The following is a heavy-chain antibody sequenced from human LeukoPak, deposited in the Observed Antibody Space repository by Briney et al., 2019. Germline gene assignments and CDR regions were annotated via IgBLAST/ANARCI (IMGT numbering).Heavy chain of an antibody. D-gene: IGHD3-16*01. Sequence: GGSLRLSCAASGFTFSSYAMSWVRQAPGKGLEWVSAISGSGGSTYYADSVKGRFTISRDNSKNTLYLQMNSLRAEDTAVYYCARADRLGAALLASFDYWGQGTLVTVSS. CDR3: ARADRLGAALLASFDY. J-gene: IGHJ4*02. CDR1: GFTFSSYA. V-gene: IGHV3-23*01. CDR2: ISGSGGST.